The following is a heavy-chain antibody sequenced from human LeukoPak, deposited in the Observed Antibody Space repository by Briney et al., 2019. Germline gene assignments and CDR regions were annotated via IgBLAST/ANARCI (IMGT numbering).Heavy chain of an antibody. V-gene: IGHV3-48*04. CDR3: AELGITMIGGV. CDR2: ISSSGSTI. D-gene: IGHD3-10*02. CDR1: GFSFSSNS. J-gene: IGHJ6*04. Sequence: TGGSLRLSCAASGFSFSSNSMNWVRQAPGKGLEWVSYISSSGSTIYYADSVKGRFTISRDNAKNSLYLQMNSLRAEDTAVYYCAELGITMIGGVWGKGTTVTISS.